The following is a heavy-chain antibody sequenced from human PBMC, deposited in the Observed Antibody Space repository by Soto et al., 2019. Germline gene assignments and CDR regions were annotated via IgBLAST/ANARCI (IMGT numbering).Heavy chain of an antibody. D-gene: IGHD2-21*02. J-gene: IGHJ6*02. CDR2: ICYSGST. CDR1: GCSISSYY. CDR3: ARDAKKVTWYYGMDV. Sequence: SETLSLTCTVSGCSISSYYWSWIRQPPGKGLEWIGHICYSGSTEYNPSLKSRVTISVDTSKTQFSLKLSSVTAADTAVYYCARDAKKVTWYYGMDVWGQGTTGTVSS. V-gene: IGHV4-59*01.